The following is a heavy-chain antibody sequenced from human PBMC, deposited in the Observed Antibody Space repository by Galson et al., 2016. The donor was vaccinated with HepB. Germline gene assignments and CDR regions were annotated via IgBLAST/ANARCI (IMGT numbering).Heavy chain of an antibody. CDR1: GFTFSNYA. J-gene: IGHJ4*02. D-gene: IGHD1-14*01. V-gene: IGHV3-23*01. CDR2: ISHDGALT. CDR3: AKEMSLPTGRPLDY. Sequence: SLRLSCAASGFTFSNYAMTWVRQAPGKGLEWVSVISHDGALTYYAESLKGRFTVSRDNSRNTLYLHVNSLRAEDTAPYYCAKEMSLPTGRPLDYWGQGTLVTVSS.